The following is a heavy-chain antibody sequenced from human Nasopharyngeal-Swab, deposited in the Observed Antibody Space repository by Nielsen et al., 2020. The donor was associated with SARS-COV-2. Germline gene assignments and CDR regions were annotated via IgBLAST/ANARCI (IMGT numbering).Heavy chain of an antibody. CDR2: ISYDGSNK. V-gene: IGHV3-30*18. J-gene: IGHJ4*02. Sequence: GESLQISCAASGFTFSSYGMHWVRQAPGKGLEWVAVISYDGSNKYYADSVKGRFTISRDNSKNTLYLQMNSLRAEDTAVYYCAKGAGGAVAGKSGAGDYWGQGTLVTVSS. D-gene: IGHD6-19*01. CDR1: GFTFSSYG. CDR3: AKGAGGAVAGKSGAGDY.